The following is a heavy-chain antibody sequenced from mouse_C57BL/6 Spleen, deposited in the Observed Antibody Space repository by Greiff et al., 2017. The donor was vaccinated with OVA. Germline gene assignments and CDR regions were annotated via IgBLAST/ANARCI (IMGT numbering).Heavy chain of an antibody. J-gene: IGHJ3*01. CDR3: AREYDYDVGGFAY. CDR2: ISYDGSN. V-gene: IGHV3-6*01. CDR1: GYSITSGYY. D-gene: IGHD2-4*01. Sequence: EVQVVESGPGLVKPSQSLSLTCSVTGYSITSGYYWNWIRQFPGNKLEWMGYISYDGSNHYHPSLKNRISITRDTSKNQFFLKLNSVTTEDTATYYCAREYDYDVGGFAYWGQGTLVTVSA.